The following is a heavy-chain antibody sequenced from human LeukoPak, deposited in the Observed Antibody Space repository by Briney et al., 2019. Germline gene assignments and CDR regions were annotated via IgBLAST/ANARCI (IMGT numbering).Heavy chain of an antibody. V-gene: IGHV4-31*03. CDR3: ARDIPPNGGFGDPAAY. J-gene: IGHJ4*02. CDR2: IYYSGST. Sequence: SETLSLTCTVSGGSISSGGYYWSWIRQHPGKGLEWIGYIYYSGSTYYNPSLKSRVTISVDTSKNQFSLKLSSVTAADTAVYYCARDIPPNGGFGDPAAYWGQGTLVTVSS. CDR1: GGSISSGGYY. D-gene: IGHD3-10*01.